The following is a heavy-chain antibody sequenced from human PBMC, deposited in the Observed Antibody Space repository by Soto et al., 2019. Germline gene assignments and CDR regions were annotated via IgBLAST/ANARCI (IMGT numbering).Heavy chain of an antibody. V-gene: IGHV1-69*13. J-gene: IGHJ4*02. D-gene: IGHD5-12*01. CDR3: ARDGTVLVATINIFDY. CDR2: IIPIFGIA. CDR1: GGTFSRYS. Sequence: GASVKVSCKASGGTFSRYSITWVRQAPGHGLEWIGRIIPIFGIASYAQKFQGRVTITADESTSTAYMELSSLRSDDTAVYYCARDGTVLVATINIFDYWGQGTPVTVSS.